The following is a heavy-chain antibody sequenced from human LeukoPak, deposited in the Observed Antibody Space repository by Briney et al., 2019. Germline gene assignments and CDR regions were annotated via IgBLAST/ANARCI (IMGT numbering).Heavy chain of an antibody. CDR3: AREGRYSSSRWYYYMDV. V-gene: IGHV4-4*02. CDR1: GGSISSSNW. J-gene: IGHJ6*03. Sequence: PSGTLSLTCAVSGGSISSSNWWSWVRQPPGKGLEWIGEIYHSGSTNYNPSLKSRVTISVDKSKNQFSLKLSSVTAADTAVYYCAREGRYSSSRWYYYMDVWGKGTTVTVSS. CDR2: IYHSGST. D-gene: IGHD6-6*01.